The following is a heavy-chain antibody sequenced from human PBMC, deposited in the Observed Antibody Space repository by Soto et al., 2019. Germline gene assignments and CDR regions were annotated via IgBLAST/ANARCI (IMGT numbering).Heavy chain of an antibody. Sequence: SETLSLTCTVSGGSISSSYYWGWIRQPPGKGLEWIGSIYYSGSTNYNPSLKSRVIISVDTSKNQFSLKLSSVTAADTAVYYCARARFDDILTGYYYYYMDVWGKGTTVTVSS. J-gene: IGHJ6*03. CDR1: GGSISSSYY. D-gene: IGHD3-9*01. CDR3: ARARFDDILTGYYYYYMDV. V-gene: IGHV4-39*07. CDR2: IYYSGST.